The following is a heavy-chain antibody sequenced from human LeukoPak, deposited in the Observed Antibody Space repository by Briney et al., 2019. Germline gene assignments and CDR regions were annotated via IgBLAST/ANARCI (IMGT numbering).Heavy chain of an antibody. V-gene: IGHV4-34*01. CDR1: GGSCDDYY. J-gene: IGHJ4*02. CDR2: IHPHGIF. CDR3: SRGGDSAKAGDH. D-gene: IGHD4-11*01. Sequence: SETLSLTCDLSGGSCDDYYWSWIRQPPGKGLEWIGEIHPHGIFYYNSSLMSRVTISIDTSKTQFSLRLTSVTAADTAFYYCSRGGDSAKAGDHWGPGSPVTVSS.